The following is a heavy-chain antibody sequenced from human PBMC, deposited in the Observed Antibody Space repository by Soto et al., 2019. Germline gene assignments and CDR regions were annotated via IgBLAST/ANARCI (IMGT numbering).Heavy chain of an antibody. CDR2: IIPIFGTA. J-gene: IGHJ6*02. CDR3: ARGGKRYFDWFPPIYYYYCGMDV. Sequence: QVQLVQSGAEVKKPGSSVKVSCKASGGTFSSYAISWVRQAPGQGLEWMGGIIPIFGTANYAQKFQGRVTITADESTSPAYMELSSLRSEDTAVYYCARGGKRYFDWFPPIYYYYCGMDVWDQGTTVTVSS. D-gene: IGHD3-9*01. CDR1: GGTFSSYA. V-gene: IGHV1-69*01.